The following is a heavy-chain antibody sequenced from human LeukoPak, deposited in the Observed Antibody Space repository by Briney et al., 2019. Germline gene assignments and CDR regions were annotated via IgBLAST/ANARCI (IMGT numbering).Heavy chain of an antibody. J-gene: IGHJ4*02. CDR2: ISGSGGST. CDR1: RFTFSTFA. CDR3: ASAGIEDDYGGNAD. D-gene: IGHD4-23*01. Sequence: GGSLRLSCAASRFTFSTFAMSWVRQAPGKGLEWVSAISGSGGSTYYADSVKGRFTISKDNSKNTLYLQMSSLRAEDTAVYYCASAGIEDDYGGNADWGQGTLVTVSS. V-gene: IGHV3-23*01.